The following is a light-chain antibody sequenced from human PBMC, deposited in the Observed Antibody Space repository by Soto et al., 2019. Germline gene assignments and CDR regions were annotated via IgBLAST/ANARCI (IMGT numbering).Light chain of an antibody. Sequence: EIMLTQSPGTLSLSPGERASLSCRASQSVISSYLAWYQHKPGQAPRLLIYGTSNRAAGIPDRFSGSGSGTDFTLTISRLEPEDFAVYYCQQRNNWPPVFGQGTKLEIK. CDR3: QQRNNWPPV. CDR2: GTS. J-gene: IGKJ2*01. V-gene: IGKV3D-20*02. CDR1: QSVISSY.